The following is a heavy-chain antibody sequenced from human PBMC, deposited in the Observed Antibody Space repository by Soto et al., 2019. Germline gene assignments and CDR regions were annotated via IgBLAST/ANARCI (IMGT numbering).Heavy chain of an antibody. CDR1: GGTFASYS. V-gene: IGHV1-69*06. CDR2: IIPLLRTV. CDR3: ARDPVDLFGYMDV. J-gene: IGHJ6*02. Sequence: AELVQSGAEVKKPGSSVNVSCKASGGTFASYSITWVRQVPGQRLEWMGEIIPLLRTVNYAQKFQGRLTITGDRSTSTVYMALSSLRSDDTAVYYCARDPVDLFGYMDVWGHGTTVTVS. D-gene: IGHD6-25*01.